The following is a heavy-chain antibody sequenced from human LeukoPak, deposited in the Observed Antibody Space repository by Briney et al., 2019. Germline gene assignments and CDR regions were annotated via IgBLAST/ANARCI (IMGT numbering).Heavy chain of an antibody. J-gene: IGHJ4*02. CDR1: GYTFTGYY. V-gene: IGHV1-2*02. Sequence: ASVKVSCKASGYTFTGYYMHWVRQAPGQGLEWMGWINPNSGGTNYAQKFQGRVTLTRDTSISTAYMELSSLRSDDTAVYYCARAVYYYGSGSYQSHWGQGTLVTVSS. CDR3: ARAVYYYGSGSYQSH. D-gene: IGHD3-10*01. CDR2: INPNSGGT.